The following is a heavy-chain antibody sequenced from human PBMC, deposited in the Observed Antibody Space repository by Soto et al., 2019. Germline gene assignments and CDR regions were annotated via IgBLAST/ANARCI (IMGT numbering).Heavy chain of an antibody. CDR3: VRDYYDGSASYGSEF. V-gene: IGHV1-2*04. D-gene: IGHD3-22*01. CDR1: GYVFTGYY. CDR2: INPKSGGA. J-gene: IGHJ3*01. Sequence: QVHLVQSGAEVKKPGASVKVSCKASGYVFTGYYIHWVRQAPGQGLEWTGWINPKSGGANIAQKLKGWVTLTRDTSISTTYMEVNRLTSNDTAVYYCVRDYYDGSASYGSEFWGQGTPVTVAS.